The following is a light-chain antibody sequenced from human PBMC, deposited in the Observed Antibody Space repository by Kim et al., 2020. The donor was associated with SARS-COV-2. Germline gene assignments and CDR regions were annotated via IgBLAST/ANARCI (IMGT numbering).Light chain of an antibody. Sequence: VCPGERVTLSCRASQTVGDSYLAWYQQKSGQAPRLLIYGAYNRATGIPARFRGSGSGSDFTLSISRLDPEDFAVYFCQQYRSSISFGQGTRLEIK. V-gene: IGKV3-20*01. CDR2: GAY. CDR3: QQYRSSIS. CDR1: QTVGDSY. J-gene: IGKJ5*01.